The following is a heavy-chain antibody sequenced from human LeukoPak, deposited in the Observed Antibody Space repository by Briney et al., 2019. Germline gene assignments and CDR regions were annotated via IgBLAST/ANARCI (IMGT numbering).Heavy chain of an antibody. CDR3: ARLPRVPIGSSSGRYFDY. J-gene: IGHJ4*02. CDR2: VYYSGST. V-gene: IGHV4-59*12. CDR1: GDSISNYY. D-gene: IGHD6-6*01. Sequence: PSETLSLTCTVSGDSISNYYWNWIRQPPGKGLEWIGYVYYSGSTNYNPSLKSRVTISVDTSKNQFSLKLSSVTAADTAVYYCARLPRVPIGSSSGRYFDYWGQGTLVTVSS.